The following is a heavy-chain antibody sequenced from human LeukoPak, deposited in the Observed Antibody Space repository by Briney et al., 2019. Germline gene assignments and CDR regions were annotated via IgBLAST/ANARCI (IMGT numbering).Heavy chain of an antibody. CDR1: GYSFTSYW. CDR3: ARLTDYNILTGYYSDY. D-gene: IGHD3-9*01. Sequence: GESLKISCKGSGYSFTSYWISWVRQMPGKGLEWMGRVDPSDSYTNYSPSFQGHVTISADKSISTAYLQWSSLKASDTAMYYCARLTDYNILTGYYSDYWGQGTLVTVSS. CDR2: VDPSDSYT. V-gene: IGHV5-10-1*01. J-gene: IGHJ4*02.